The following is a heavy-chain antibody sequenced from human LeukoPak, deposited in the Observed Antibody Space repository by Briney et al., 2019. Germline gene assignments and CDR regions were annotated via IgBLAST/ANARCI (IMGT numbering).Heavy chain of an antibody. CDR3: ATGDSSGYYAPFDY. V-gene: IGHV3-9*01. J-gene: IGHJ4*02. Sequence: GGSLRLSCAASGFTFDDYAMHWVRQAPGKGPEWVSGISWNSGSIGYADSVKGRLTISRDNAKNSLYLQMNSLRAEDTALYYCATGDSSGYYAPFDYWGQGTLVTVSS. D-gene: IGHD3-22*01. CDR2: ISWNSGSI. CDR1: GFTFDDYA.